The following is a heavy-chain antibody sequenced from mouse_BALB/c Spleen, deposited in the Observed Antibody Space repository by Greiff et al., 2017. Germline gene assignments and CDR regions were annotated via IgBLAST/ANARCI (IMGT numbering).Heavy chain of an antibody. D-gene: IGHD1-1*01. CDR3: ARNWDYGSSSGYFGY. CDR1: GYTFTDYA. Sequence: QVQLKQSGPELVRPGESVKISCKGSGYTFTDYAMHWVKQSHAKSLEWIGVISIYYDNTNYNQKFKGKATMTVDKSSSTAYMELARLTSEDSAIYYCARNWDYGSSSGYFGYWGQGTTLTVSS. CDR2: ISIYYDNT. J-gene: IGHJ2*01. V-gene: IGHV1-67*01.